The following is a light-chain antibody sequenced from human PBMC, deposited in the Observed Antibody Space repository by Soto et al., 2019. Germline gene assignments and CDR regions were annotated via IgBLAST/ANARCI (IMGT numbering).Light chain of an antibody. CDR1: QSVGSA. V-gene: IGKV3-15*01. CDR2: GAS. CDR3: QQYNNWPRT. J-gene: IGKJ1*01. Sequence: EIVMTQSPATLSVSPGERATLSCRASQSVGSALAWYQQKPGQAPSLVIYGASTRATGIPARFSGSGSGTEFTLTISSLQSEDFAVYHCQQYNNWPRTFGQGTKVEIK.